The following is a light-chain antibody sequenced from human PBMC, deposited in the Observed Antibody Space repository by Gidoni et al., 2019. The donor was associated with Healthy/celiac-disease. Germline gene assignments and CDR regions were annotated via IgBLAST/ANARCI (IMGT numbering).Light chain of an antibody. CDR3: TSYAGSNKLV. Sequence: QSALTQPPSASGSPGQSVTISCTGTSSDVGGYNYVPWYQQHPGKAPKLMISDVSKRPSGVPDRFSGSKSDNTASLTVSGLQAEDEADYYCTSYAGSNKLVFGGGTKLTVL. CDR2: DVS. J-gene: IGLJ2*01. CDR1: SSDVGGYNY. V-gene: IGLV2-8*01.